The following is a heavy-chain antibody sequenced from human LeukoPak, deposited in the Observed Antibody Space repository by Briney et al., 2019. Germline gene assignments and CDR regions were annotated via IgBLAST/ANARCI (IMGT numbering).Heavy chain of an antibody. J-gene: IGHJ4*02. CDR3: ARPRVVRGGGFLY. CDR1: GFTFSIYT. V-gene: IGHV3-21*01. CDR2: ISSSNSYI. Sequence: GGSLRLSCAASGFTFSIYTMNWVRQAPGKGLEWVSSISSSNSYIYYADSVKGRFTISRDNAKNSLYLQMNSLRAEDTAIYYCARPRVVRGGGFLYWGQGTLVTVSS. D-gene: IGHD3-10*01.